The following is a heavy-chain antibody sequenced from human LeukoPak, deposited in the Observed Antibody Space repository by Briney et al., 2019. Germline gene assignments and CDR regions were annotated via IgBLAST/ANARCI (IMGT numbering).Heavy chain of an antibody. CDR3: ARDTPVVNCTNGVCYRFDP. V-gene: IGHV3-7*01. D-gene: IGHD2-8*01. Sequence: PGGSLRLSCAASGFTFSSYWMSWVRQAPGKGLEWVANIKQDGSEKYYVDSVKGRFTISRDNAKNSLYLQMNSLRAEDTAVYHCARDTPVVNCTNGVCYRFDPWGQGTLVTVSS. CDR1: GFTFSSYW. CDR2: IKQDGSEK. J-gene: IGHJ5*02.